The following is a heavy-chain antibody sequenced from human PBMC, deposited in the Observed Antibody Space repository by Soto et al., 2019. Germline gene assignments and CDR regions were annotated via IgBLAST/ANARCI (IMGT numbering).Heavy chain of an antibody. Sequence: ESGGGVVQPGRSLRLSCAASGFTFSSYAMHWVRQAPGKGLEWVAVISYDGSNKYYADSVKGRFTISRDNSKNTLYLQMNSLRAEDTAVYYCARDLSLWSDYYYGMDVWGQGTTVTVSS. D-gene: IGHD3-10*01. CDR3: ARDLSLWSDYYYGMDV. V-gene: IGHV3-30-3*01. J-gene: IGHJ6*02. CDR2: ISYDGSNK. CDR1: GFTFSSYA.